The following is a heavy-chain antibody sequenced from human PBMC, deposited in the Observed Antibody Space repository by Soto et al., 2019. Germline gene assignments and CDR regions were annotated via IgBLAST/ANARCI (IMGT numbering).Heavy chain of an antibody. CDR2: IFHSGVT. J-gene: IGHJ4*02. CDR3: ASLHIGAAGVSSDS. D-gene: IGHD6-13*01. V-gene: IGHV4-4*02. Sequence: QVQLQESGPGLVKPSGTLSLTCAVSGGSISSSHWWSWVRQSPGRGLEWIGEIFHSGVTNSNPSLKSRVPVSLNRSKNPLSLKLTSVTAADPAVYYCASLHIGAAGVSSDSWGQGILVTVSS. CDR1: GGSISSSHW.